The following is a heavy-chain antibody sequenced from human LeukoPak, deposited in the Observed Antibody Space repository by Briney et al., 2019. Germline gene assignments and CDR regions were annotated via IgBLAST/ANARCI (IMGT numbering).Heavy chain of an antibody. V-gene: IGHV4-59*08. J-gene: IGHJ4*02. CDR3: ARRRSVRGVLDY. CDR1: GGSISSYY. CDR2: IYYSGST. D-gene: IGHD3-10*01. Sequence: SETLSLTCTVSGGSISSYYWSWIRQPPGKGLEWIGYIYYSGSTNYNPSLKSRVTISVDTSKNQFSLKLSSVTAADTGVYYCARRRSVRGVLDYWGQGTLVTVSS.